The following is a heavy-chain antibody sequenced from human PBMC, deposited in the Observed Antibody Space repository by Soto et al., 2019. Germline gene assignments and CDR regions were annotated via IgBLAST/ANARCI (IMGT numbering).Heavy chain of an antibody. CDR1: GITFSNHW. Sequence: HPGGSLRLSCIVSGITFSNHWMTWVRQAPGKGLEYVANIKHDGGEKYYVDSVRGRFTISRDNAKNSLYLQMTSLRAEDSALYYCARVPAGDFHFDFWGQGTPVTVSS. V-gene: IGHV3-7*02. CDR3: ARVPAGDFHFDF. CDR2: IKHDGGEK. D-gene: IGHD4-17*01. J-gene: IGHJ4*02.